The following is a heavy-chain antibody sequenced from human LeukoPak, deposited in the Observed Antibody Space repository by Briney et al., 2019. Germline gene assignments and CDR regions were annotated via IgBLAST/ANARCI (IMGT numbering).Heavy chain of an antibody. CDR2: ISSSGSTI. J-gene: IGHJ5*02. CDR1: GFTFSDYY. Sequence: GGSLRLFCAASGFTFSDYYMSWIRQAPGKGLEWVSYISSSGSTIYYADSVKGRFTISRDNAKNSLYLQMNSLRAEDTAVYYCAPRRIAAAGTWFDPWGQGTLVTVSS. CDR3: APRRIAAAGTWFDP. D-gene: IGHD6-13*01. V-gene: IGHV3-11*01.